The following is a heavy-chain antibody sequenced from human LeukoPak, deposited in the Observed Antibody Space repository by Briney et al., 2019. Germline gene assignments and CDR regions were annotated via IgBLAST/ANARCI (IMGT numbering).Heavy chain of an antibody. D-gene: IGHD6-19*01. V-gene: IGHV3-9*01. CDR2: VSWNSDVV. CDR3: AKARWAVEGDLFDS. CDR1: GFRFDEFA. Sequence: GGSLRLSCVASGFRFDEFAMHWVRQPPGEGLEWVSGVSWNSDVVGYADSVKGRFTISRDNAKNSLYLQMNNLRTDDTALYYCAKARWAVEGDLFDSWGQGALVAVSS. J-gene: IGHJ4*02.